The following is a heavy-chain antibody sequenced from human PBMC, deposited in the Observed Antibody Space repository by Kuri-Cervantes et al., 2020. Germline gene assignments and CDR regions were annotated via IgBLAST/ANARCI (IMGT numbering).Heavy chain of an antibody. CDR2: IWYDGSNK. Sequence: GGSLRLSCAASGFTFSSYGMHWVRQAPGRGLEWVAVIWYDGSNKYYADSVKGRFTISRDNSKNTLYLQMNSLRAEDTAVYYCARANLPYFDWLFSDAFDIWGQGTMVTDSS. J-gene: IGHJ3*02. D-gene: IGHD3-9*01. V-gene: IGHV3-33*01. CDR1: GFTFSSYG. CDR3: ARANLPYFDWLFSDAFDI.